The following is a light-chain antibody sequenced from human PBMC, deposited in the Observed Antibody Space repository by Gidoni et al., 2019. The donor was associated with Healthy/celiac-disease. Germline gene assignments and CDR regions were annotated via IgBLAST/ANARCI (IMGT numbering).Light chain of an antibody. V-gene: IGKV1D-43*01. CDR3: QQYDSTPRT. CDR1: QGISSY. Sequence: IRMTQSPFSLSASVGDRVTITCWASQGISSYLDWYQQKPAKAPKLFIYDASSLQSGVPSRFSGSGSGTDYTLTISSLQPEDIATYYCQQYDSTPRTFGQGTKVEIK. J-gene: IGKJ1*01. CDR2: DAS.